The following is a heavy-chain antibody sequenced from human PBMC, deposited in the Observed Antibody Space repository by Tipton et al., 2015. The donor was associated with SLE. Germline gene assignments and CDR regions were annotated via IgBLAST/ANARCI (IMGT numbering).Heavy chain of an antibody. D-gene: IGHD1-14*01. CDR2: ISYDGSNK. Sequence: SLRLSCAASGFTFIIYAMHWVRQAPGKGLEWVAVISYDGSNKYYADSVKGRFTISRDNSKNTLYLQMNSLRAEDTAVYYCARSLTSSYYYGMDVWGQGTMVTVSS. CDR1: GFTFIIYA. V-gene: IGHV3-30*04. J-gene: IGHJ6*02. CDR3: ARSLTSSYYYGMDV.